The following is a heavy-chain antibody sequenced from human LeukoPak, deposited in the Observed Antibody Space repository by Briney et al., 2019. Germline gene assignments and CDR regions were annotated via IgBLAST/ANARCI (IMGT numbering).Heavy chain of an antibody. D-gene: IGHD6-13*01. CDR1: GGSISSYY. CDR3: AASYSSSWYGLGY. CDR2: IYYSGNT. V-gene: IGHV4-59*01. Sequence: SETLSLTCTVSGGSISSYYWSWIRQPPGKGLEWIGYIYYSGNTNYNPSLKSRVTISVGTSKNQFSLKLSSVTAADTAVYYCAASYSSSWYGLGYWGQGTLVTVSS. J-gene: IGHJ4*02.